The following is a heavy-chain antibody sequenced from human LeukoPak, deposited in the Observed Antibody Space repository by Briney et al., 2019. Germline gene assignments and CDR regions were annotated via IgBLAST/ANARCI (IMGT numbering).Heavy chain of an antibody. Sequence: SETLSLTCAVYGGSFSGYYWSWIRQPPGKGLEWIGYIYYSGSTNYNPSLKSRVTISVDTSKNQFSLKLSSVTAADTAVYYCARELSYYDSSGYYNRHWYFDLWGRGTLVTVSS. CDR1: GGSFSGYY. V-gene: IGHV4-59*01. J-gene: IGHJ2*01. CDR2: IYYSGST. D-gene: IGHD3-22*01. CDR3: ARELSYYDSSGYYNRHWYFDL.